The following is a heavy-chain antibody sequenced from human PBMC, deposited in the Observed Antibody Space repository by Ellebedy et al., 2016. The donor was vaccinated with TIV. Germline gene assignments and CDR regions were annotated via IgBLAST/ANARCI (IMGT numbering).Heavy chain of an antibody. V-gene: IGHV1-58*01. CDR1: GFTFTSSA. CDR2: IVVGSGNT. J-gene: IGHJ4*02. D-gene: IGHD3-22*01. Sequence: SVKVSXXASGFTFTSSAVQWVRQARGQRLEWIGWIVVGSGNTNYAQKFQERVTITRDMSTSTAYMELSSLRSEDTAVYYCAASVGYDSSGSADYWGQGTLVTVSS. CDR3: AASVGYDSSGSADY.